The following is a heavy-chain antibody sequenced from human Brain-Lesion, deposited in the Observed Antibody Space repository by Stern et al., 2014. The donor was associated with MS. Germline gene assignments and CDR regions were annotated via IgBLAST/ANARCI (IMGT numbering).Heavy chain of an antibody. D-gene: IGHD6-19*01. CDR1: GGSIGRSSYY. V-gene: IGHV4-39*02. J-gene: IGHJ4*02. CDR3: ARGAGVFDS. CDR2: IFYTGST. Sequence: QLVQSGPGLVKPSETLSLTCTVSGGSIGRSSYYWGWIRQPPGKGLEWIGNIFYTGSTFYDPSLQSRVTLSVDTSNNHFSLSLTSVTAADTAVYYCARGAGVFDSWGQGTLVTVSP.